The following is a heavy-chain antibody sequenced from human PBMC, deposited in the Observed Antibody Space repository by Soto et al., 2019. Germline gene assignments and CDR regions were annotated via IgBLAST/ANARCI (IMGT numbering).Heavy chain of an antibody. CDR3: VRGMNPLF. CDR2: ISISSSDR. V-gene: IGHV3-21*01. Sequence: GGSLRLSCAASGFTLRTYTMNWVRQAPGKGLEWVSSISISSSDRYYADSVRGRFTISRDNAKNALYLQMNSLRADDTAVYFCVRGMNPLFGGQGTLVTSPQ. J-gene: IGHJ4*01. CDR1: GFTLRTYT.